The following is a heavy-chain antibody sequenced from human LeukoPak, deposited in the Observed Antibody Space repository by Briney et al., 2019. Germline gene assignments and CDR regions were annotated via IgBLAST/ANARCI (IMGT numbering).Heavy chain of an antibody. CDR3: ARVPLSTNYDFWSGYYPYNWFDP. CDR1: GGTFSSYA. V-gene: IGHV1-69*05. D-gene: IGHD3-3*01. Sequence: SVKVSCKASGGTFSSYAISWVRQAPGQGLEWVGRIIPIFGTANYAQKFQGRVTITTDESTSTAYMELSSLRSEDTAVYYCARVPLSTNYDFWSGYYPYNWFDPWGQGTLVTVSS. CDR2: IIPIFGTA. J-gene: IGHJ5*02.